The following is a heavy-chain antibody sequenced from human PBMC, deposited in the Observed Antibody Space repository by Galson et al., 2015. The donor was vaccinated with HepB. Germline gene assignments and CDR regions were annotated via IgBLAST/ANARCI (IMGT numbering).Heavy chain of an antibody. Sequence: SVKVSCKASGYTFTSYYMHWVRQAPGQGLEWMGIINPSGGSTSYAQKFQGRVTVTRDTSTSTVYMELSSLRSEDTAVYYCARAMRGYYYYMDVWGKGTTVTVSS. CDR2: INPSGGST. J-gene: IGHJ6*03. CDR1: GYTFTSYY. V-gene: IGHV1-46*03. CDR3: ARAMRGYYYYMDV.